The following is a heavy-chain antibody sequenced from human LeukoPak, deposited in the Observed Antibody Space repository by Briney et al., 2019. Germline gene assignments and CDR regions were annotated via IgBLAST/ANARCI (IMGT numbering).Heavy chain of an antibody. CDR2: IYYSGST. Sequence: SETLSLTCTVSGGSISSYYWSWIRQPPGKGLEWIGYIYYSGSTNYNPSLKSRVTISVDTSKNQFSLKLSSVTAADTAVYYCARVLGFWSGYFDYWGQGTLVIVSS. CDR1: GGSISSYY. D-gene: IGHD3-3*01. V-gene: IGHV4-59*01. CDR3: ARVLGFWSGYFDY. J-gene: IGHJ4*02.